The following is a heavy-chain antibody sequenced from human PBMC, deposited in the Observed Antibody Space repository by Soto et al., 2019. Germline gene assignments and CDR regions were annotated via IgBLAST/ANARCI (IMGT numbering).Heavy chain of an antibody. J-gene: IGHJ4*02. Sequence: GESLKISCKGSGYSFTSYWISWVRQMPWKGLEWMGRIDPSDSYTNYSPSFQGHVTISADKSISTAYLQWSSLKASDTAMYYCARRGPHQEWLPFDYWGQGTLVTVSS. V-gene: IGHV5-10-1*01. CDR2: IDPSDSYT. CDR3: ARRGPHQEWLPFDY. D-gene: IGHD3-3*01. CDR1: GYSFTSYW.